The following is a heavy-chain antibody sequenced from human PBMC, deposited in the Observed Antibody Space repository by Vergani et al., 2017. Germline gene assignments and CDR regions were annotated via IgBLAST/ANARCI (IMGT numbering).Heavy chain of an antibody. Sequence: QVRLQESGPGLVKPSETLSLTCSVSGGSLSGYYWSWIRQPPGKELEWIGYMYHSGSTNYNPSLETRVTISGDTSKNQFSLKLNAVTAAATAVYYCGRVADFYGLGSRLLDLWGQGSLVTVSS. CDR3: GRVADFYGLGSRLLDL. D-gene: IGHD3-10*01. CDR2: MYHSGST. J-gene: IGHJ5*02. CDR1: GGSLSGYY. V-gene: IGHV4-59*01.